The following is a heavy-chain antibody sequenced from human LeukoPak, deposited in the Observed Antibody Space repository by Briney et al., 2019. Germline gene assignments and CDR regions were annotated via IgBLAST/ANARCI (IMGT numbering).Heavy chain of an antibody. V-gene: IGHV4-59*01. CDR1: GGSISSYY. CDR3: ARGGVIAAAGTYYYYYYMDV. D-gene: IGHD6-13*01. Sequence: PSETLSLTCTVSGGSISSYYWSWIRQPPGKGLEWIGSIYYSGSTNYNPSLKSRVTISVDTSKNQFSLKLSSVTAADTAVYYCARGGVIAAAGTYYYYYYMDVWGKGTTVTVSS. CDR2: IYYSGST. J-gene: IGHJ6*03.